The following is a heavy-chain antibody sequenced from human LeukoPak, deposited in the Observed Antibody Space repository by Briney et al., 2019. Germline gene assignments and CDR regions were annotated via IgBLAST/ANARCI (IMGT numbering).Heavy chain of an antibody. Sequence: GGTLRLSCAASGFTFSSYAMSWVRQAPGKGLEWISTISGSGGSTYYVDSVKGRFTISRDNSKNTLYLQMSSLRAEDTAIYYCAKDQQSISYSPWGQGTLVTVSS. CDR3: AKDQQSISYSP. J-gene: IGHJ5*02. D-gene: IGHD4-11*01. CDR2: ISGSGGST. V-gene: IGHV3-23*01. CDR1: GFTFSSYA.